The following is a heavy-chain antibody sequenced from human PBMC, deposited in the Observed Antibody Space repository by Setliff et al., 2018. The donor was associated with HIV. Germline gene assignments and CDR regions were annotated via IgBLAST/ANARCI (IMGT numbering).Heavy chain of an antibody. J-gene: IGHJ5*02. V-gene: IGHV3-74*01. CDR1: GFTFSSYW. CDR2: ISGDGANT. CDR3: GRVTYSSGQRGIDL. D-gene: IGHD3-22*01. Sequence: VGSLRLSCTASGFTFSSYWMHWVRQPPGKGLVWVSRISGDGANTDAADSVKGRFTVSRDNAKNTMYLEMKSLRADDTAVYYCGRVTYSSGQRGIDLWGQGTLVTVSS.